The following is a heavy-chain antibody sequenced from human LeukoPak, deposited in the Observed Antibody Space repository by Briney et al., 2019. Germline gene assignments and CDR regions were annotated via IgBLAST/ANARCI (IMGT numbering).Heavy chain of an antibody. CDR2: IYSGGST. D-gene: IGHD6-19*01. J-gene: IGHJ3*02. CDR3: AREDSSGWSDAFDI. V-gene: IGHV3-66*01. CDR1: GFTVSSNY. Sequence: TGGCLRLSCAASGFTVSSNYMSWVRQAPGKGLEWVSVIYSGGSTYYADSVKGRFTISRDNSKNTLYLQMNSLRAEDTAVYYCAREDSSGWSDAFDIWGQGTMVTVSS.